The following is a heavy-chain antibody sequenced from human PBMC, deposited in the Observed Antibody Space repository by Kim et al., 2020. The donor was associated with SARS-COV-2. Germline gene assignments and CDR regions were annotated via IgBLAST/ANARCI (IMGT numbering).Heavy chain of an antibody. V-gene: IGHV3-30*18. CDR2: ISYDGSEK. Sequence: GGSLRLSCAASGFTFSNYGMHWVRQAPGKGLEWVALISYDGSEKYNADSVKGRFTISRDNSKNTLYLQMNSLRPEDTAVYYCAKGQPGFSSSWEVEGFDLWGHGTVVTVSS. CDR1: GFTFSNYG. D-gene: IGHD6-13*01. CDR3: AKGQPGFSSSWEVEGFDL. J-gene: IGHJ3*01.